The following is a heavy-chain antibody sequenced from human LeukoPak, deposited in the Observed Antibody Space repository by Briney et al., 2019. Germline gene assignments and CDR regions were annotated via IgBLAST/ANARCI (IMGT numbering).Heavy chain of an antibody. CDR1: GGTLIGYD. V-gene: IGHV4-34*08. CDR2: INHSGST. D-gene: IGHD2/OR15-2a*01. CDR3: AMVLYHSGRPGP. Sequence: PSETLSLTCAVYGGTLIGYDWSWIRQPPRKGLEWIGEINHSGSTNYSPSLKSRVTISIDTSRNQFSLKVNSVTAADTAVYYCAMVLYHSGRPGPWGQGTLVTVSP. J-gene: IGHJ5*02.